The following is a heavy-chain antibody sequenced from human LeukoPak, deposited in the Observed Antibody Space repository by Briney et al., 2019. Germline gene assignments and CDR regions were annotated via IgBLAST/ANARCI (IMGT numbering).Heavy chain of an antibody. CDR3: ARRWITIFGVVITNNWFDP. J-gene: IGHJ5*02. CDR1: GGSLSGSY. Sequence: PSEPRSPTWPFIGGSLSGSYWSWFPNPPGKGLEWIGEIILIGSTNYNPSLRSRATIQVKTPMNRFSLKLSSVTAADPAVYYCARRWITIFGVVITNNWFDPWGQGTLVTVSS. D-gene: IGHD3-3*01. CDR2: IILIGST. V-gene: IGHV4-34*12.